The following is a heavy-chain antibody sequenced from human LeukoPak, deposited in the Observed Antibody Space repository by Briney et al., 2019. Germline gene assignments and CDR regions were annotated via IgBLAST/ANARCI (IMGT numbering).Heavy chain of an antibody. V-gene: IGHV2-5*01. CDR3: AHIRGDGYNFDYFDY. CDR2: IYWNDDK. D-gene: IGHD5-24*01. CDR1: GFSLRTSGVG. J-gene: IGHJ4*02. Sequence: SGPTLVNPTPTLTLTCTFSGFSLRTSGVGVGWIRQPPAKALEWLALIYWNDDKRYSPSLKSRLTITKDTSKNQVVLTMTNMDPVDTATYYCAHIRGDGYNFDYFDYWGQGTLVTVSS.